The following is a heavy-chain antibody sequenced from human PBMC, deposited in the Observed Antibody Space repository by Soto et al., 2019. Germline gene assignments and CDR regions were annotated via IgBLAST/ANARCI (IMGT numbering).Heavy chain of an antibody. D-gene: IGHD3-10*01. CDR3: ARSMVRGVIVAINNWFDP. CDR1: GFTFSSYG. Sequence: GGSLRLSCAASGFTFSSYGMSWVRQAPGKGLEWVSGISGSGGSTYYADSVKGRFTISRDNSKNTVYLQMNSLRAEDTAVYYCARSMVRGVIVAINNWFDPWGQGTLVTVSS. V-gene: IGHV3-23*01. CDR2: ISGSGGST. J-gene: IGHJ5*02.